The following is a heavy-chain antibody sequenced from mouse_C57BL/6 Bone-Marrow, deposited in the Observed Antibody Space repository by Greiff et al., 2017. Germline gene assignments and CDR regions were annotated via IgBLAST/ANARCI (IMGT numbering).Heavy chain of an antibody. Sequence: VQLQQSGAELVRPGASVTLSCKASGYTFTDYEMHWVKQTPVHGLEWIGAIDPETGGTAYNQKFKGKAILTADKSSSTAYMELRSLTSEASAVYYCTRSEGYAPDYWGQGTTLTVSS. D-gene: IGHD2-2*01. V-gene: IGHV1-15*01. J-gene: IGHJ2*01. CDR2: IDPETGGT. CDR1: GYTFTDYE. CDR3: TRSEGYAPDY.